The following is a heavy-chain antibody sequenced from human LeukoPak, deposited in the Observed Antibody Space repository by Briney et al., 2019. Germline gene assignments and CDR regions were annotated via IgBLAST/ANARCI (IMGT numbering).Heavy chain of an antibody. CDR1: GFTFSSYS. J-gene: IGHJ3*02. CDR3: ARVQGSGWYVLEDAFDI. Sequence: GGSLRLSCAASGFTFSSYSMNWVRQAPGKGLEWVSYISSSSTIYYADSVKGRFTISRDNAKNSLYLQMNSLRAEDTAVYYCARVQGSGWYVLEDAFDIWGQGTMVTVSS. CDR2: ISSSSTI. D-gene: IGHD6-19*01. V-gene: IGHV3-48*01.